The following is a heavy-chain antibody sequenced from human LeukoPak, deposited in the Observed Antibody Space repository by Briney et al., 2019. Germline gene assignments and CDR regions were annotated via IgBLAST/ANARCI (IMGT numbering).Heavy chain of an antibody. V-gene: IGHV3-21*01. Sequence: SGGSLRLSCAASGFTFSSYSMNWVRQAPGKGLEWVSSISSSSSYIYYADSVKGRFTISRDNAKNSLYLQMNSLRAEDTAVYYCARATIFGVVLLDYWGQGTLVTVSS. CDR1: GFTFSSYS. CDR3: ARATIFGVVLLDY. D-gene: IGHD3-3*01. J-gene: IGHJ4*02. CDR2: ISSSSSYI.